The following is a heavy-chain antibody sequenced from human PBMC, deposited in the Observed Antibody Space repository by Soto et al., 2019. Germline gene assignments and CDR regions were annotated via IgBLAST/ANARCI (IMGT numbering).Heavy chain of an antibody. Sequence: PGGSLRLSCAASGFTFSSYAMSWVRQAPGKGLEWVSAISGSGGSTYYADSVKGRFTISRDNSKNTLYLQMNSLRAEDTAVYYCAKARHPLIAAPVHQTFDPWGKGTLVT. D-gene: IGHD6-6*01. J-gene: IGHJ5*02. CDR1: GFTFSSYA. CDR3: AKARHPLIAAPVHQTFDP. CDR2: ISGSGGST. V-gene: IGHV3-23*01.